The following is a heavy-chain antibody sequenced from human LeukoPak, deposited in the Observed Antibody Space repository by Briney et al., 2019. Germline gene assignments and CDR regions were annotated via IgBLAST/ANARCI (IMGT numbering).Heavy chain of an antibody. CDR3: AREGDAFDF. CDR2: ISWNSGSI. J-gene: IGHJ3*01. V-gene: IGHV3-20*04. CDR1: GFMFSSYS. Sequence: PGGSLRLSCAASGFMFSSYSMNWVRQAPGKGLEWVSGISWNSGSIGYADSVKGRFTISRDNAKNSLYLQMNSLRAEDTAVYYCAREGDAFDFWGQGTMVTVSS.